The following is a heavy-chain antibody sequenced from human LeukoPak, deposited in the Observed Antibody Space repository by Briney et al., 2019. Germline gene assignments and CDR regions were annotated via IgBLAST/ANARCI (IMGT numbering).Heavy chain of an antibody. V-gene: IGHV3-23*01. CDR1: GFTFSSYA. Sequence: TGGSLRLSCAASGFTFSSYAMSWVRQAPGKGLEWVSAISGSGGSTYYADSVKGRFTISRDNSKNTLYLQMNSLRAEDTAVYYCAKLDSSGYYGGYFDYWGQGTLVTVSS. D-gene: IGHD3-22*01. J-gene: IGHJ4*02. CDR2: ISGSGGST. CDR3: AKLDSSGYYGGYFDY.